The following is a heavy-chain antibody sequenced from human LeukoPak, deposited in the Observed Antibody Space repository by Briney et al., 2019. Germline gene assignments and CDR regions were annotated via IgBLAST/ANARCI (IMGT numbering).Heavy chain of an antibody. CDR3: AKDSGYGDYGGEYFPH. J-gene: IGHJ1*01. Sequence: GGSLRLSCAASGFTFSNYAMSWVRQSPGKGPEWVSSITVNSADTYYADSVKGRFTISSDNSKNTLYLQMNSLRAEDTAIYYCAKDSGYGDYGGEYFPHWGQGTLVTVSS. D-gene: IGHD4-17*01. V-gene: IGHV3-23*01. CDR1: GFTFSNYA. CDR2: ITVNSADT.